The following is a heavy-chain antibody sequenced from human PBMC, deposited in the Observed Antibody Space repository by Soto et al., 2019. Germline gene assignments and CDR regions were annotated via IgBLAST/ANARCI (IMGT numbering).Heavy chain of an antibody. D-gene: IGHD6-6*01. CDR3: ARDLAARRGDWFDP. Sequence: KPSETLSLTCTVSGGSISSYYWSWIRQPAGKGLEWIGRIYTSGSTNYNPSLKSRVTMSVDTSKNQFSLKLSSVTAADTAVYYCARDLAARRGDWFDPWGQGTLVTVSS. CDR2: IYTSGST. CDR1: GGSISSYY. J-gene: IGHJ5*02. V-gene: IGHV4-4*07.